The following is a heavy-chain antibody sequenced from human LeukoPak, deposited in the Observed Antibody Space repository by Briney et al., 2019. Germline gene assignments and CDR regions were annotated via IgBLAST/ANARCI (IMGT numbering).Heavy chain of an antibody. V-gene: IGHV5-51*01. Sequence: GESLQISFKGSGYSFTSYWIGWGRPMPGKGLGWRGIIYPGDSDTRYSPSFQGQVTISADKSISTAYLQWSSLKASDTAMYYCARRQLDSSAEDYWGQGTLVTVSS. CDR3: ARRQLDSSAEDY. CDR2: IYPGDSDT. J-gene: IGHJ4*02. D-gene: IGHD6-6*01. CDR1: GYSFTSYW.